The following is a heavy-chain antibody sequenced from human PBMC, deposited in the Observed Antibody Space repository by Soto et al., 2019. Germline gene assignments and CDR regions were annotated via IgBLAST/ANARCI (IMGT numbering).Heavy chain of an antibody. CDR2: INPSGGST. J-gene: IGHJ4*02. CDR1: GYIFTNNY. D-gene: IGHD3-22*01. Sequence: QVQLVQSGAEVKKPGASVKVSCKASGYIFTNNYIHWVRRAPGQGLEWMGIINPSGGSTNYLQKFQGRITMTRDTSTSTVYMELSSLRSEDTAVYFCARADYYDSSGFYYDCWGQGTLVTVSS. V-gene: IGHV1-46*01. CDR3: ARADYYDSSGFYYDC.